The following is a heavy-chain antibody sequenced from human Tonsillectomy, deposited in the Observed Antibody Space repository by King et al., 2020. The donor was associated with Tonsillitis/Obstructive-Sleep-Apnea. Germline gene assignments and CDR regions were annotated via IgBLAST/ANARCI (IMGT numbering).Heavy chain of an antibody. V-gene: IGHV2-5*02. CDR1: GFSLSTSGVG. CDR3: AHNYYGSGSYYFDY. J-gene: IGHJ4*02. D-gene: IGHD3-10*01. Sequence: TLKESGPTLVKPTQTLTLTCTFSGFSLSTSGVGVGWIRQPPGKALEWLALIYWDDDKRYSPSLKSRRTITKDTTQNQVVLTMTNMDPVDTATYYCAHNYYGSGSYYFDYWGQGTLVTVSS. CDR2: IYWDDDK.